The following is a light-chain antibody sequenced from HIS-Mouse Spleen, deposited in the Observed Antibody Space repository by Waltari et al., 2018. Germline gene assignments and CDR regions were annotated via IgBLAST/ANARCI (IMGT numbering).Light chain of an antibody. V-gene: IGLV3-10*01. CDR2: EDS. CDR3: YSTDSSGNHRRV. J-gene: IGLJ3*02. Sequence: SYELTQPPSVSVSPGQTARITCPGDAFPTKYAYWYQQKSGQAPVLVIYEDSKRPSGIPERFSGSSSGTMATLTISGAQVEDEADYYCYSTDSSGNHRRVFGGGTKLTVL. CDR1: AFPTKY.